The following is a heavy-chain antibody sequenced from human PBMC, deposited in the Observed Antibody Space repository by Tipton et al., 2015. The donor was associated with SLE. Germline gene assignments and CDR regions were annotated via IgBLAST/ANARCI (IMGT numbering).Heavy chain of an antibody. D-gene: IGHD3-3*01. Sequence: SLRLSCAASGFTFDDYAMHWVRQVPGKGLEWVSGINWNSGSIGYADSVKGRFTISRDNAKNSLDLQMNSLTVEGTGVYYCARQMQSGPIWKWTDGFDVWGQGTKVAVSS. V-gene: IGHV3-9*01. CDR1: GFTFDDYA. J-gene: IGHJ6*02. CDR2: INWNSGSI. CDR3: ARQMQSGPIWKWTDGFDV.